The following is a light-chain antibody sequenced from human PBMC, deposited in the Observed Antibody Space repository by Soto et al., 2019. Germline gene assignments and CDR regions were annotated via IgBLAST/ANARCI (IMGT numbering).Light chain of an antibody. CDR2: GAS. CDR3: QQSYTYST. Sequence: IEIHQSTTCLSASVGEKDTITCRASQRIRSYLNWYQQERGKAPKLLIYGASSLQSGVPSRFSGGGSGTEFTLTVVSLQPDDCATYYCQQSYTYSTFAQGTRLEI. CDR1: QRIRSY. V-gene: IGKV1-17*01. J-gene: IGKJ5*01.